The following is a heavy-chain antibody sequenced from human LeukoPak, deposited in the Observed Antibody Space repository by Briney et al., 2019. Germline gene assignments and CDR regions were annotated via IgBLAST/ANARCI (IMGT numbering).Heavy chain of an antibody. D-gene: IGHD3-3*01. CDR2: TSNDGGDK. CDR1: GFTFSNYA. V-gene: IGHV3-30-3*01. CDR3: ARDSAVTIFFSPLMDV. Sequence: GGSLRLSCAASGFTFSNYAMHWVRQAPGKGLEWVAVTSNDGGDKYYADSVKGRFTISRDSSKNTLSLQMNSLRAEDTAVFYCARDSAVTIFFSPLMDVWGQGTTVTVS. J-gene: IGHJ6*02.